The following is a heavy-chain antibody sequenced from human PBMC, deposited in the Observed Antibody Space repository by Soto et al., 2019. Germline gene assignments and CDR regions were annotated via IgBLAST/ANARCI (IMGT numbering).Heavy chain of an antibody. CDR1: GGTFSSYA. CDR3: ARIIMDTARLPSCYLGMDV. D-gene: IGHD5-18*01. CDR2: IIPIFGTA. J-gene: IGHJ6*02. Sequence: QVQLVQSGAEVKKPGSSVKVSCKASGGTFSSYAISWVRQAPGQGLEWMGGIIPIFGTANYAQKFQGRVTITADESTSTAYMELSSLRSDHTPVYYCARIIMDTARLPSCYLGMDVWGQGTTVTVSS. V-gene: IGHV1-69*12.